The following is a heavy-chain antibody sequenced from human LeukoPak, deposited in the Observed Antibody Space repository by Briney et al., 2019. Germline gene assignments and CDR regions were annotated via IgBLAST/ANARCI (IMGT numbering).Heavy chain of an antibody. CDR1: GFIFSSYN. V-gene: IGHV3-48*01. Sequence: GGSLRLSCAASGFIFSSYNMNWVRQAPGKGLEWVSYISGSLSTIFYADSVKGRFTISRDNAKNSLYLQMNSLRGEDTAVYYCARDPISETFSSGWYEYWGQGTVVTVSS. CDR3: ARDPISETFSSGWYEY. J-gene: IGHJ4*02. CDR2: ISGSLSTI. D-gene: IGHD6-19*01.